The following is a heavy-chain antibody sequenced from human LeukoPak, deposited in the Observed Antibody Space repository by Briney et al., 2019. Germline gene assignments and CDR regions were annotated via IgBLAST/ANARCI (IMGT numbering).Heavy chain of an antibody. D-gene: IGHD3-22*01. CDR3: ARARSSYYYDSSSYL. V-gene: IGHV3-48*02. CDR1: EFTFSSYS. CDR2: ISSSSSII. Sequence: GGSLRLSCAASEFTFSSYSMNWVRHAPGKGLEWVSFISSSSSIIYYADSVKGRFAISRDNAKNSLYLQMNSLRDEDTAVYYCARARSSYYYDSSSYLWGQGALVTVSS. J-gene: IGHJ4*02.